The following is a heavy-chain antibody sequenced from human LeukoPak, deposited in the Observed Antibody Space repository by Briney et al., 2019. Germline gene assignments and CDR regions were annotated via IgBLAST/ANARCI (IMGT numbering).Heavy chain of an antibody. J-gene: IGHJ6*02. CDR1: GFTFSSYG. CDR3: ARDRGPDPIYYYYYYGMDV. Sequence: GGSLRLPCAASGFTFSSYGMHWVRQAPGKGLEWVAVIWYDGSNKYYADSVKGRFTISRDNSKNTLYLQMNGLRAEDTAVYYCARDRGPDPIYYYYYYGMDVWGQGTTVTVSS. V-gene: IGHV3-33*01. CDR2: IWYDGSNK.